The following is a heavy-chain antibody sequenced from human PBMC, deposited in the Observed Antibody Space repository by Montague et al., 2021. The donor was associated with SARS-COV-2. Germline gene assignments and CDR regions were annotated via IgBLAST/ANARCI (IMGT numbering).Heavy chain of an antibody. D-gene: IGHD2-21*01. Sequence: SLRLSCAASGFTFSSYGMHRVRQGGGKGLKWISYISSRGGGSTQDYTDTVKGRFTISRDNAKNSLYLQMNSLRVEDTAIYYCARDRDWDDWCGMDVWGQGTTVSGS. V-gene: IGHV3-48*03. J-gene: IGHJ6*02. CDR2: ISSRGGGSTQ. CDR1: GFTFSSYG. CDR3: ARDRDWDDWCGMDV.